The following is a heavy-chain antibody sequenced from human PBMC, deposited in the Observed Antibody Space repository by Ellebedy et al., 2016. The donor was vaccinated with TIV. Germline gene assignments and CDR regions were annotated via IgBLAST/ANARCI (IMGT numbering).Heavy chain of an antibody. D-gene: IGHD4-23*01. J-gene: IGHJ4*02. CDR2: IFSAADGGET. V-gene: IGHV3-53*01. CDR3: TRDDAGNGGKLDY. CDR1: GFTVTTNY. Sequence: PGGSLRLSCAASGFTVTTNYMNWVRQAPGKGLEWVSVIFSAADGGETHYADSVKGRFTISRDSSKNTLYLQMNSLRAEDTAVYYCTRDDAGNGGKLDYWGQGALVTVSS.